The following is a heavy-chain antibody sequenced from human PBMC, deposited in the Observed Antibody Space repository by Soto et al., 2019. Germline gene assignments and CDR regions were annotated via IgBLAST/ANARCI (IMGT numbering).Heavy chain of an antibody. D-gene: IGHD3-10*01. V-gene: IGHV4-59*13. J-gene: IGHJ6*02. CDR2: VYTPDYT. CDR1: GASIRTYY. Sequence: QMQLLESGPGLVTPSETLSLTCSVSGASIRTYYWHWVRQLQGKGLEWIGYVYTPDYTTYNSPLKSRVTIAVDASKIPFPLRLNSVTAADAAVYYCASSAGHPGDFFYYNGMDVWGQGTTVTVSS. CDR3: ASSAGHPGDFFYYNGMDV.